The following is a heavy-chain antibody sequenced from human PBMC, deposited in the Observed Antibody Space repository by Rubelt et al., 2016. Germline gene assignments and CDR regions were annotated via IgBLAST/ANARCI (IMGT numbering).Heavy chain of an antibody. Sequence: QVQLVQSGAEVKKPGASVKVSCKASGYTFTSYGISWGRQAPGQRLECIGLITDYHGNQYNAQKLQGRVTRTTDTSTSTAYMELRSLRSDDTAVYSCARDPSNTSGFHAYFDYWGQGTLVTVSS. CDR1: GYTFTSYG. V-gene: IGHV1-18*01. CDR2: ITDYHGNQ. J-gene: IGHJ4*02. D-gene: IGHD3-22*01. CDR3: ARDPSNTSGFHAYFDY.